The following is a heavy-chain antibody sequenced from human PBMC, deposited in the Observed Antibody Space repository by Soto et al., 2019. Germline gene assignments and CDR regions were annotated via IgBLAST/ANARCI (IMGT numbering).Heavy chain of an antibody. CDR1: GFTFGSYW. V-gene: IGHV3-7*03. J-gene: IGHJ4*02. D-gene: IGHD4-17*01. Sequence: GGSLRLSCAASGFTFGSYWMSWARQAPGKGLEWLATIKWDASEKKYVDSVKGRFTISRDNSKNTLYLQMNSLRAEDTAVYYCAIDPYGDPFDYWGQGTLVTVSS. CDR3: AIDPYGDPFDY. CDR2: IKWDASEK.